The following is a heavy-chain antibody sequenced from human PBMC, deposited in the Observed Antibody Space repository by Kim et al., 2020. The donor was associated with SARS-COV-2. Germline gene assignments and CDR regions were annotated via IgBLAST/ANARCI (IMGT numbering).Heavy chain of an antibody. Sequence: SETLSLTCAVSGGSISSGGYSWSWIRQPPGKGLEWIGYIYHSGSTYYNPSLKSRVTISVDRSKNQFSLKLSSVTAADTAVYYCARGGTYYYDSSGYPPPYFDYWGQGTLVTVSS. CDR2: IYHSGST. V-gene: IGHV4-30-2*01. D-gene: IGHD3-22*01. J-gene: IGHJ4*02. CDR1: GGSISSGGYS. CDR3: ARGGTYYYDSSGYPPPYFDY.